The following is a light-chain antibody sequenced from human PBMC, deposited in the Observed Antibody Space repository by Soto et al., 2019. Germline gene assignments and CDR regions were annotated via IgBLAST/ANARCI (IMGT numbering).Light chain of an antibody. J-gene: IGKJ2*01. CDR1: QSVSSSY. V-gene: IGKV3D-20*01. CDR2: DAS. Sequence: EIVLTQSPATLSLSPGERATLSCGASQSVSSSYLAWYQQKPGLAPRLLLYDASSRSTGIPDRFSGSGSGTDFTLTISRLETEDFAVYYCQQYGISPYTFGQGTKLEIK. CDR3: QQYGISPYT.